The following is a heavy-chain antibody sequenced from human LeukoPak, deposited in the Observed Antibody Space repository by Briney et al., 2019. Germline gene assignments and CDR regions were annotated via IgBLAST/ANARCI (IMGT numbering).Heavy chain of an antibody. CDR3: ARDGIRGGYGPWVFYFDY. D-gene: IGHD5-12*01. V-gene: IGHV1-46*01. Sequence: ASVKVSCKASGYTFTSYGISWVRQAPGQGLEWMGIINPSGGSTSYAQKFQGRVTMTRDTSTSTVYMELRSLRSEDTAVYYCARDGIRGGYGPWVFYFDYWGQGTLVTVSS. CDR2: INPSGGST. CDR1: GYTFTSYG. J-gene: IGHJ4*02.